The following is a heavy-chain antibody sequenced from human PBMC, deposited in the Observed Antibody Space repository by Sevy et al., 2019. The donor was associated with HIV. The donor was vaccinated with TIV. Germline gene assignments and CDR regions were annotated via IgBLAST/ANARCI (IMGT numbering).Heavy chain of an antibody. D-gene: IGHD1-26*01. Sequence: GESLKISCQGSGYTFANHWIVWVRQKSGKGLEWMGIIWPGDSDTRYSPSFQGQITISADKSVSTTYLQLNSLKASDTAMYYCARHKVGSRSSRYHFDYWGQGTLVTVSS. V-gene: IGHV5-51*01. CDR3: ARHKVGSRSSRYHFDY. J-gene: IGHJ4*02. CDR1: GYTFANHW. CDR2: IWPGDSDT.